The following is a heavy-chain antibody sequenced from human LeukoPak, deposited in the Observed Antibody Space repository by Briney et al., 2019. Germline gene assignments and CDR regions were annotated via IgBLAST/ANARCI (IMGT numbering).Heavy chain of an antibody. Sequence: GGSLRLSCAASGFTFSSYAMHWVRQAPGKGLEWVAVISYDGSNKYYADSVKGRFTISRDNSKNSLYLQMNSLRTEDTALYYCAKDLGVGATNYFDYWGQGTLVTVSS. CDR2: ISYDGSNK. J-gene: IGHJ4*02. D-gene: IGHD1-26*01. V-gene: IGHV3-30*04. CDR1: GFTFSSYA. CDR3: AKDLGVGATNYFDY.